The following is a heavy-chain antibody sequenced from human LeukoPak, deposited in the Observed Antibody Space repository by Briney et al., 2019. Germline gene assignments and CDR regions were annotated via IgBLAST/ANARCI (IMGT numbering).Heavy chain of an antibody. Sequence: SQTLSLTCTVSGGSISSDGSFWSWIRLHPGKGLEWIGYIYYSGSTNYNPSLKSRVPISVDTSKNQFSLRLTSVTAAATAVFYCGRERAIPSEYFDYWGQGTLVTVSS. CDR3: GRERAIPSEYFDY. J-gene: IGHJ4*02. CDR2: IYYSGST. V-gene: IGHV4-31*03. CDR1: GGSISSDGSF.